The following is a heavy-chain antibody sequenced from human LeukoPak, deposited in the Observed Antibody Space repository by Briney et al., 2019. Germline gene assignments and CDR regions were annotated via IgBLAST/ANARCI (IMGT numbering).Heavy chain of an antibody. V-gene: IGHV4-59*01. J-gene: IGHJ4*02. Sequence: PSETLSLTCTVSGGSISSYYWSWIRQPPGKGLEWIGYIYYSGSTNYNPSLKSRVTISVDTSKNQFSLKLSSVTAADTAVYYCAMSGYSYGFPLGYWGQGTLATVSS. D-gene: IGHD5-18*01. CDR3: AMSGYSYGFPLGY. CDR1: GGSISSYY. CDR2: IYYSGST.